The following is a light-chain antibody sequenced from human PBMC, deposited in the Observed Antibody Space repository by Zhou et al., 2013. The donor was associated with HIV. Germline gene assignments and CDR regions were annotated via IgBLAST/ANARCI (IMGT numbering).Light chain of an antibody. J-gene: IGKJ5*01. CDR2: DAS. CDR3: QQRVSWPIT. Sequence: EIVLTQSPGTLSLSPGERATLSCRASQSVRSYLAWYQQKPGQAPRLLIHDASNRATGVPARFSGSGSGTDYTLTISSLEPEDFAFYYCQQRVSWPITFGQGTRLDIK. V-gene: IGKV3-11*01. CDR1: QSVRSY.